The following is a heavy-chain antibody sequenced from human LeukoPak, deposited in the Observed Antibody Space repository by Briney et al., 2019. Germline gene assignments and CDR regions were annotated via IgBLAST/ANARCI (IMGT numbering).Heavy chain of an antibody. D-gene: IGHD3-22*01. J-gene: IGHJ4*02. CDR1: GGSISNYY. Sequence: SETLSLTCTVSGGSISNYYWSWIRRPPGKGLEWIGYIYYSGSTNYNPSLKSRVTISVDTSKNQFSLKLSSVTAADTAVYYCARDRRDSSGYYKYYFDYWGQGTLVTVSS. CDR3: ARDRRDSSGYYKYYFDY. V-gene: IGHV4-59*01. CDR2: IYYSGST.